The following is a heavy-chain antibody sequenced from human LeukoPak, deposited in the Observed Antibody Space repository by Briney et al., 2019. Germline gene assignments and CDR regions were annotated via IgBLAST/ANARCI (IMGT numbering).Heavy chain of an antibody. D-gene: IGHD1-1*01. CDR2: FYYSGST. J-gene: IGHJ4*02. CDR1: GGSISSSSYY. CDR3: ARLWRAAIDY. V-gene: IGHV4-39*01. Sequence: SETLSLTCSVVSGGSISSSSYYWGWIRQPPVKGLEWIGSFYYSGSTYYNPSLKSRVTISADTSKNQFSLNLSSVTAADTAVYYCARLWRAAIDYGGQGILVTFSS.